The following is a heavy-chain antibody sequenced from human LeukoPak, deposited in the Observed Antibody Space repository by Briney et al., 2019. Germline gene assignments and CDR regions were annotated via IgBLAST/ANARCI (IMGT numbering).Heavy chain of an antibody. Sequence: PGGSLRLSCAASGFIVSNYAMSWARQAPGKGLEWVSGIGGSGGSTYYADSVKGRFTISRDNSKNTLYLQMNSLRGEDTAVYYCAKYSSGWYSGDDYWGQGTLVTVSS. CDR2: IGGSGGST. CDR3: AKYSSGWYSGDDY. CDR1: GFIVSNYA. V-gene: IGHV3-23*01. J-gene: IGHJ4*02. D-gene: IGHD6-19*01.